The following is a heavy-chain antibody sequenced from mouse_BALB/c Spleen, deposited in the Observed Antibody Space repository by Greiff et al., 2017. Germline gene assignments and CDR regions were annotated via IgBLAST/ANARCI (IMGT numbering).Heavy chain of an antibody. J-gene: IGHJ4*01. CDR3: ARSRRGNYVAMDD. CDR1: GFTFSSYA. CDR2: ISSGGSYT. Sequence: EVKLQESGGGLVKPGGSLKLSCAASGFTFSSYAMSWVRQSPEKRLEWVAEISSGGSYTYYPDTVTGRFTISRDNAKNTLYLEMSSLRSEDTAMYYCARSRRGNYVAMDDWGQGTSVTVSS. V-gene: IGHV5-9-4*01. D-gene: IGHD2-1*01.